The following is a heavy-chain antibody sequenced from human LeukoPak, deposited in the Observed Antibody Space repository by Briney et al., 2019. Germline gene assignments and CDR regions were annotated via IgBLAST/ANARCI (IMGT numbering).Heavy chain of an antibody. CDR2: ISYDGSNK. D-gene: IGHD3-22*01. CDR1: GFTFSSYA. Sequence: GGSLRLSCAASGFTFSSYAMHWVRQAPGKGPEWVAVISYDGSNKYYADSVKGRFTISRDNSKNTLYLQMNSLRAEDTAVYYCARSREDSSGYYSLWGRGTLVTVSS. CDR3: ARSREDSSGYYSL. V-gene: IGHV3-30-3*01. J-gene: IGHJ2*01.